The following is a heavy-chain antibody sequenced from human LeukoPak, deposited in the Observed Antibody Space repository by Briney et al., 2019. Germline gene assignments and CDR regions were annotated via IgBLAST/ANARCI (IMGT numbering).Heavy chain of an antibody. CDR1: GGSISSYY. D-gene: IGHD1-26*01. CDR2: IYYSGST. Sequence: SETLSLTCTVSGGSISSYYWSWIRQPPGKGLEWIGYIYYSGSTNYNPSLKSRVTISVDTSKNQFSLKLSSVTAADTAVYYCARDTTYYGMDVWGQGTTVTVSS. V-gene: IGHV4-59*01. CDR3: ARDTTYYGMDV. J-gene: IGHJ6*02.